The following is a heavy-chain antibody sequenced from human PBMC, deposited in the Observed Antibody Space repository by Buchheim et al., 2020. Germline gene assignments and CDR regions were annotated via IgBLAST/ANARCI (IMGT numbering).Heavy chain of an antibody. CDR2: ISYDGSNK. CDR1: GFTFSSYG. CDR3: ANSCGSYCANGDY. J-gene: IGHJ4*02. D-gene: IGHD1-26*01. V-gene: IGHV3-30*18. Sequence: QVQLVESGGGVVQPGRSLRLSCAASGFTFSSYGMHWVRQAPGKGLEWVAVISYDGSNKYYADSVKGRFTISRDNSKNTLYLQMNSLRAEDTAVYYCANSCGSYCANGDYWGQGTL.